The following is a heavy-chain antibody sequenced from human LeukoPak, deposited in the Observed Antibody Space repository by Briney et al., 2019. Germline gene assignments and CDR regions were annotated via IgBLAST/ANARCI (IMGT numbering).Heavy chain of an antibody. J-gene: IGHJ4*02. CDR3: AKVRHRWSVVVAAVFDY. D-gene: IGHD2-15*01. CDR2: ISWNSGSI. Sequence: GRSLRLSCAASGFTFDDYAMHWVRHAPGKGLEWVSGISWNSGSIGYADSVKGRFTISRDNAKDSLYLQMNSLRAEDMALYYCAKVRHRWSVVVAAVFDYWGQGTLVTVSS. CDR1: GFTFDDYA. V-gene: IGHV3-9*03.